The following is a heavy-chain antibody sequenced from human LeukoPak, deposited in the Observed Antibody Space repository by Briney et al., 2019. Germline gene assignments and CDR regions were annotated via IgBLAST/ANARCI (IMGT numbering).Heavy chain of an antibody. J-gene: IGHJ4*02. CDR1: GFTFSSYR. CDR3: AREGGSGYEFDY. Sequence: PGGSLRLSCAASGFTFSSYRMNWVRQAPGKGLEWVSYISSSVTTVYYAASVKGRFTISRDNAKNSLYLQMNSLRAEDTAVYYCAREGGSGYEFDYWGQGTLVTVSS. D-gene: IGHD5-12*01. CDR2: ISSSVTTV. V-gene: IGHV3-48*04.